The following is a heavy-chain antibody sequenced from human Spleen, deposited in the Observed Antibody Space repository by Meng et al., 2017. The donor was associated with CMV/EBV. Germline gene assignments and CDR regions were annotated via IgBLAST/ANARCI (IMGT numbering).Heavy chain of an antibody. D-gene: IGHD3-3*01. CDR2: IIPIVGIE. J-gene: IGHJ5*01. CDR3: ARARFLQWLCPGDS. V-gene: IGHV1-69*10. Sequence: ASGGAVRSYGISWVRQAPGQGAEWVGGIIPIVGIEGDARKFRGRVTITADKSTSTAYMDLSSLRSEDTAVYYCARARFLQWLCPGDSWGQGTLVTVSS. CDR1: GGAVRSYG.